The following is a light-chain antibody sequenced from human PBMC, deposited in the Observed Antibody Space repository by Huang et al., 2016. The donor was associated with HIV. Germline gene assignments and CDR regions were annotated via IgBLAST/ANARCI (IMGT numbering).Light chain of an antibody. J-gene: IGKJ1*01. CDR1: QYVTSSY. Sequence: EIVLTQSPGTLSLSPGETATLSCRASQYVTSSYLAWYQQRPGQAPRLLIYGASTRATGSPERFSGSGSGTDVTLTITRLEPEDFAVYYCQQYVSSPPWTFGQGTKVEIK. CDR3: QQYVSSPPWT. V-gene: IGKV3-20*01. CDR2: GAS.